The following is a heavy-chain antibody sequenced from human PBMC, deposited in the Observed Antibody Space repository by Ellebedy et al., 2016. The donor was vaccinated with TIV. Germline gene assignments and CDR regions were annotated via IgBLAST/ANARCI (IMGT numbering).Heavy chain of an antibody. Sequence: GESLKISCAASGFTFSSYAMSWVRQAPGKGLEWVSTISHTGTRTYYANSVEGRFLISRDISKRTLYLQMNSLRAEDTAVYYCASSRYHYYLGNTIFVYWGQGTLVTVAS. CDR2: ISHTGTRT. CDR1: GFTFSSYA. D-gene: IGHD3-10*01. CDR3: ASSRYHYYLGNTIFVY. V-gene: IGHV3-23*01. J-gene: IGHJ4*02.